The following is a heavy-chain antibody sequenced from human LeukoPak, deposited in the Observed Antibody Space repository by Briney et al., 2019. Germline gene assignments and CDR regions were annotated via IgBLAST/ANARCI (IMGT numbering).Heavy chain of an antibody. J-gene: IGHJ3*02. D-gene: IGHD2-15*01. V-gene: IGHV4-38-2*02. CDR3: ARGLYCSGGSCHSRDAFDI. CDR1: GYTISSGYY. Sequence: SETLSLTCTVSGYTISSGYYWGWIRQPPGKGLEWIGSIYQSGSTYYNPSLKSRVTISVDTSKNHFSLKLTSVTAADTAVYYCARGLYCSGGSCHSRDAFDIWGQGTMVTVSS. CDR2: IYQSGST.